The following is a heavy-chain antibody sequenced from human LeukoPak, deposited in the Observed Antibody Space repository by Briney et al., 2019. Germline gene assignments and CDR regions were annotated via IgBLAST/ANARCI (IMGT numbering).Heavy chain of an antibody. CDR3: ARHQTYDYLTHFDY. CDR1: GGSISSSSYY. D-gene: IGHD4-11*01. Sequence: SETLSLTCTVSGGSISSSSYYWGWIRQPPGKGLEWIGSIYYNGSTYYNPSLKSRVTISVDTSKNQFSLKLSSVTATDTAVYYCARHQTYDYLTHFDYWGQGTLVTVSS. CDR2: IYYNGST. V-gene: IGHV4-39*01. J-gene: IGHJ4*02.